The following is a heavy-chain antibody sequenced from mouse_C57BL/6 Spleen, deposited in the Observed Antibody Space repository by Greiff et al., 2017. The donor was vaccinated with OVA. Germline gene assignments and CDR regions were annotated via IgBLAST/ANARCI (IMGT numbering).Heavy chain of an antibody. CDR3: ARLITTFFDY. CDR2: LYPGSGST. CDR1: GFTFTSYW. D-gene: IGHD2-4*01. V-gene: IGHV1-55*01. J-gene: IGHJ2*01. Sequence: QVHVKQPGAELVKPGASVKMSCKASGFTFTSYWITWVKQRPGQGLEWIGDLYPGSGSTTYNEKFKSKATLTVDTSSSTAYMQLSSLTSEDSAVYYCARLITTFFDYWGQGTTLTVSS.